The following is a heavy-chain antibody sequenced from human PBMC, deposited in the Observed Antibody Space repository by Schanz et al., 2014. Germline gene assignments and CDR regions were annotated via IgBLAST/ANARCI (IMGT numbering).Heavy chain of an antibody. CDR1: GYTFTGYY. D-gene: IGHD3-10*01. CDR2: IIPVLNIA. CDR3: ARRASSRTYYDI. J-gene: IGHJ4*02. Sequence: QVQLLQSGAEVKKPGASVKVSCKASGYTFTGYYMHWVRQAPGQGLEWMGRIIPVLNIANYAQKFQDRITITADKATSTTYMELSSLRSDDTAVYYCARRASSRTYYDIWGQGTLVTVSS. V-gene: IGHV1-69*09.